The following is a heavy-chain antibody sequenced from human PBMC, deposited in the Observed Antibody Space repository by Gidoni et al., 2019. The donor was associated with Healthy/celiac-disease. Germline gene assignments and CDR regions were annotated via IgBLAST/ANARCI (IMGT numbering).Heavy chain of an antibody. V-gene: IGHV3-21*01. D-gene: IGHD2-2*01. J-gene: IGHJ2*01. Sequence: EVQLVESGGGLVKPGGSLRLSCAASGFTFSSYSMNWVRQAPGKGLEWVSSISSSSSYIYYADSVKGRFTISRDNAKNSLYLQMNSLRAEDTAVYYCARASRGYQLPSSGYFDLWGRGTLVTVSS. CDR1: GFTFSSYS. CDR2: ISSSSSYI. CDR3: ARASRGYQLPSSGYFDL.